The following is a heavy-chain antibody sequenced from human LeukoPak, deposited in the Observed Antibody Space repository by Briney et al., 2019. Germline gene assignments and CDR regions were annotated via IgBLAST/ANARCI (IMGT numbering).Heavy chain of an antibody. V-gene: IGHV4-61*01. J-gene: IGHJ4*02. CDR2: IYYSGST. CDR3: ARRGSGYVPHYFDY. D-gene: IGHD3-22*01. Sequence: PSETLSLTCTVSGGSVYSGSYYWSWIRQPPGKGLEWIGYIYYSGSTNYNPSLKSRVTISIDTSKNQFFLKLSSVTAADTAVYYCARRGSGYVPHYFDYWGQGTLVTVSS. CDR1: GGSVYSGSYY.